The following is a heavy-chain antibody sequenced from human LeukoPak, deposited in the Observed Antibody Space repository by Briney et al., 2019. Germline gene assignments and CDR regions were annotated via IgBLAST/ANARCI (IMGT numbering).Heavy chain of an antibody. V-gene: IGHV4-31*03. J-gene: IGHJ4*02. CDR3: ARGSTYADYVFDY. CDR1: GGSISSGAYY. D-gene: IGHD4-17*01. Sequence: SQTLSLTCTVSGGSISSGAYYWSWTRQRPGKGLEWIGYILHSGSTYYNPSLKSRITISVDTSKNQFSLNLTSVTAADTAVYYCARGSTYADYVFDYWGQGTLVTVSS. CDR2: ILHSGST.